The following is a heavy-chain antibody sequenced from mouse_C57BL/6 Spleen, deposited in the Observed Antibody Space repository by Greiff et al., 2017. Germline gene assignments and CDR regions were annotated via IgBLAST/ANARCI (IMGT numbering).Heavy chain of an antibody. CDR2: IYPGSGNT. Sequence: VKLQESGAELVRPGASVKLSCKASGYTFTDYYINWVKQRPGQGLEWIARIYPGSGNTYYNEKFKGKATLTAEKSSSTAYMQLSSLTSEDSAVYFCARGGFDYWGQGTTLTVSS. V-gene: IGHV1-76*01. J-gene: IGHJ2*01. CDR1: GYTFTDYY. CDR3: ARGGFDY.